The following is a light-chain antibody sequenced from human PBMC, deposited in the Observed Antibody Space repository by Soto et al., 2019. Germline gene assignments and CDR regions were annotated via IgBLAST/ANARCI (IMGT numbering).Light chain of an antibody. J-gene: IGLJ1*01. CDR1: SSNIGSNT. V-gene: IGLV1-44*01. CDR3: ATWADGLNSYV. CDR2: SNN. Sequence: QAVVTQPPSESGTPGQRVTISCSGSSSNIGSNTVSWYQQLPQRAPKLLIFSNNKRPSGVPDRFSGSKSGTSASLAISGLQSEDEAEYYCATWADGLNSYVFGTGTKLTVL.